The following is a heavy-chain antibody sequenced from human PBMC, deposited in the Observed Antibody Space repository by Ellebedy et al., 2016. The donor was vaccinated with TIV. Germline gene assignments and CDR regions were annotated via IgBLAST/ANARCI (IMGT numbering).Heavy chain of an antibody. V-gene: IGHV3-30*04. CDR1: GFTFSSYA. CDR2: ISYDGSNE. J-gene: IGHJ6*04. D-gene: IGHD3-10*01. Sequence: GESLKISCAASGFTFSSYAMHWVRQTPGQGLEGVAVISYDGSNEYYADSAKGRFTISRDNLNNTLHLQMSVLRPEDTAVYYCAREKISMVRGPKDVWGRGTTVTVAS. CDR3: AREKISMVRGPKDV.